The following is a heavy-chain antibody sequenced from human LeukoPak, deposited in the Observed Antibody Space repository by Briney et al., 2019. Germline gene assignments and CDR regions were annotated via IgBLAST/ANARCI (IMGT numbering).Heavy chain of an antibody. CDR2: IYHSGST. CDR1: GYSISSGYY. V-gene: IGHV4-38-2*02. D-gene: IGHD2-15*01. Sequence: SETLSLTCTVSGYSISSGYYWGWIRQPPGKGLEWIGSIYHSGSTYYNPPLKSRVTISVDTSKNQFSLKLSSVTAADTAVYYCARAPRLYVVDYWGQGTLVTVSS. CDR3: ARAPRLYVVDY. J-gene: IGHJ4*02.